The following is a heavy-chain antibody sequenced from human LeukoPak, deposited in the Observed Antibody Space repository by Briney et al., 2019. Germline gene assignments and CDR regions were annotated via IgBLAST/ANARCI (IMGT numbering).Heavy chain of an antibody. D-gene: IGHD3-22*01. V-gene: IGHV3-11*01. CDR1: GFTFSDYY. CDR2: ISSSGSTI. Sequence: PGGSLRLSCAASGFTFSDYYMSWIRQAPGKGLEWVSYISSSGSTIYYADSVKGRFTISRDNAKNSLYLQMNSLRAEDTAVYYCARDQRRTYYYDSSGYGHFGYWGQGTLVTVSS. J-gene: IGHJ4*02. CDR3: ARDQRRTYYYDSSGYGHFGY.